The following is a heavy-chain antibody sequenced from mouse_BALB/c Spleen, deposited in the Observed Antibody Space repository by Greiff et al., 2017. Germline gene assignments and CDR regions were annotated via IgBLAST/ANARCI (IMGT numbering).Heavy chain of an antibody. CDR3: ARSGYGNYGAY. Sequence: QVQLQQSGPELVKPGASVRISCKASGYTFTSYYIHWVKQRPGQGLEWIGWIYPGNVNTKYNEKFKGKATLTADKSSSTAYMQLSSLTSEDSAVYFCARSGYGNYGAYWGQGTLVTVSA. D-gene: IGHD2-10*02. J-gene: IGHJ3*01. CDR2: IYPGNVNT. V-gene: IGHV1S56*01. CDR1: GYTFTSYY.